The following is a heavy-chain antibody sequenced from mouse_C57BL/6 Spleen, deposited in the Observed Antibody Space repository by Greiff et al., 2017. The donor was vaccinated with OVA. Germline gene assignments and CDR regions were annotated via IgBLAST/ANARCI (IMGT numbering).Heavy chain of an antibody. Sequence: QVQLQQPGAELVKPGASVKLSCKASGYTFTSYWMQWVKQRPGQGLEWIGEIDPSDSYTNYNQKFKGKATLTVDTSYSTAYMQLSSLTSEDSAVYYCARQLRLRIPDYYAMDYWGQGTSVTVSS. V-gene: IGHV1-50*01. CDR3: ARQLRLRIPDYYAMDY. CDR2: IDPSDSYT. CDR1: GYTFTSYW. J-gene: IGHJ4*01. D-gene: IGHD3-2*02.